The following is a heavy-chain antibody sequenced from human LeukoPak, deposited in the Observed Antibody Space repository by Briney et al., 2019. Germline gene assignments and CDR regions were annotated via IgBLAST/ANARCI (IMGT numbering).Heavy chain of an antibody. J-gene: IGHJ4*02. CDR1: GYTFTSYG. CDR2: ISAYNGNT. CDR3: AREDLVRGVIGPDY. V-gene: IGHV1-18*01. Sequence: ASVKVSCKASGYTFTSYGISWVRQAPGQGLEWMGWISAYNGNTKTAQNLQGRVTMTTDTSTSTAYMELRSLSSDDTAVYYCAREDLVRGVIGPDYWGQGTLVTVSS. D-gene: IGHD3-10*01.